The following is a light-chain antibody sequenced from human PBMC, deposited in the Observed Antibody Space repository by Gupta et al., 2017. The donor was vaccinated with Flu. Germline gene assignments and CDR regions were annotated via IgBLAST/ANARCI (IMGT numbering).Light chain of an antibody. CDR1: ISDIGGYNY. CDR2: AVS. V-gene: IGLV2-8*01. Sequence: PPAASGSPGQSVTISCAGSISDIGGYNYVSWYQHHPGKVPKLIIYAVSERPSGVPARFSGSKSGNTASLTVSGLQDEDEADYFCSSYAGNNNLCLFGG. J-gene: IGLJ3*02. CDR3: SSYAGNNNLCL.